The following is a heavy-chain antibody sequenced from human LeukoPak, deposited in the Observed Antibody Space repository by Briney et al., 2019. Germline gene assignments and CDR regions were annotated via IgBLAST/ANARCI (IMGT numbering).Heavy chain of an antibody. Sequence: SETLSLTCIVSGGSISSSGYYWGWVRQPPGKGLEWVASIFDSGTTYYNPSLKSRLTISIDTSKKQFSLKLNSLTAADTAVYYCARHKGAGTTNYDGMDVWGQGTTVTVSS. CDR3: ARHKGAGTTNYDGMDV. CDR1: GGSISSSGYY. J-gene: IGHJ6*02. V-gene: IGHV4-39*01. D-gene: IGHD1-7*01. CDR2: IFDSGTT.